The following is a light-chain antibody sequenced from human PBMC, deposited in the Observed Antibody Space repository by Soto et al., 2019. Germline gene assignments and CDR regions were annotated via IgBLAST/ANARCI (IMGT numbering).Light chain of an antibody. Sequence: ETVMTQSPATLSVSPGGRATLSCRASQSISDTLAWYQQKPGQAPRLLIHGASTRATGFPARFSGSGSGTDFTLTISSLQSEDFEIYYCQQYNNWQWTFGKGPKVNI. CDR1: QSISDT. J-gene: IGKJ1*01. CDR3: QQYNNWQWT. CDR2: GAS. V-gene: IGKV3-15*01.